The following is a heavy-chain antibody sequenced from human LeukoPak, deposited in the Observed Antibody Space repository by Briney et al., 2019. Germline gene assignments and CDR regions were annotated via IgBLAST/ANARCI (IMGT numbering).Heavy chain of an antibody. CDR1: GGSISSSSYY. CDR2: IYYSGST. V-gene: IGHV4-39*01. CDR3: ARHLGVVVTFDY. J-gene: IGHJ4*02. D-gene: IGHD3-22*01. Sequence: SETLSLTCTVSGGSISSSSYYWGWIRQPPGKGLEWIGSIYYSGSTYYNPSLKSRVTISVDTSKNQFSLKLNSVTAADTAVYYCARHLGVVVTFDYWGQGTLVTVSS.